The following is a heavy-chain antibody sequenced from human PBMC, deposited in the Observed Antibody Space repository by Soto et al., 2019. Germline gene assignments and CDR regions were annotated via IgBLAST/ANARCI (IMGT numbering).Heavy chain of an antibody. V-gene: IGHV4-59*01. D-gene: IGHD3-22*01. CDR2: VYYSGST. CDR1: GCSIVSFC. Sequence: SLTLPVTRSVAGCSIVSFCGRCILQPPGKGLEWIGYVYYSGSTNYNPSLKSRVTILVDTSKNQFSLSLSSVTAADTGVYYCARDYRYAGFDSTGYYYGGHFESWGHGSLVTVSP. CDR3: ARDYRYAGFDSTGYYYGGHFES. J-gene: IGHJ1*01.